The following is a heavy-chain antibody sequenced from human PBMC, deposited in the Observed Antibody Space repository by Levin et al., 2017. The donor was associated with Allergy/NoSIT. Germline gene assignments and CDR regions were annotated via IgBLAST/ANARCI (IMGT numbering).Heavy chain of an antibody. CDR3: AREKLRFSGDHETQNWFDP. V-gene: IGHV4-59*01. Sequence: ESLKISCTVSGVSISSYYWSWIRQPPGKGLEWIGYISYSGSANYNPSLKSRVTISVDTSKNQFSLKLSSVTAADTAVYFCAREKLRFSGDHETQNWFDPWGQGTLVTVSS. CDR2: ISYSGSA. J-gene: IGHJ5*02. CDR1: GVSISSYY. D-gene: IGHD5-12*01.